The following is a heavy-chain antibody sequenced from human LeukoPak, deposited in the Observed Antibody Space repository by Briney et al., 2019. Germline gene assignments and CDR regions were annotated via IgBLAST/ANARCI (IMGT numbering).Heavy chain of an antibody. CDR1: GGSFSGYY. J-gene: IGHJ5*02. D-gene: IGHD3-10*01. CDR3: ARATTMVRGVIIHNWFDP. V-gene: IGHV4-34*01. CDR2: INHSGST. Sequence: SETLSLTCAVYGGSFSGYYWSWIRQPPGKGLEWIGEINHSGSTNYNPSLKSRVTISVDTSKNQFSLKLSSVTAADTAVYYCARATTMVRGVIIHNWFDPWGQGTLVTVSS.